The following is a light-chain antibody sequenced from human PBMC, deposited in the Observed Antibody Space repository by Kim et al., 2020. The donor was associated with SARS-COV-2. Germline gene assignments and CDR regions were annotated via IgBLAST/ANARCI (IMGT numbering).Light chain of an antibody. V-gene: IGLV3-21*04. CDR3: QVWDTSSDRPWV. J-gene: IGLJ6*01. CDR2: YDT. Sequence: SYELTQPPSLSVSPGQTARITCGGNNIGSKSVHWYQQKPGQAPVLVIYYDTDRPSGIPERFSGSNSGNTATLTISGVEAGDEADDYGQVWDTSSDRPWVFGTGTKVTVL. CDR1: NIGSKS.